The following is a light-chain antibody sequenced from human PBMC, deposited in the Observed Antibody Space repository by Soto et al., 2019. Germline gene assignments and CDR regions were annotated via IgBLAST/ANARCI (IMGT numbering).Light chain of an antibody. Sequence: DIQLTQSPSFLSASVGARVTITCRASQGIGSYLAWFQQKPGKAPKLLIYEASTLQSGVSSRFSGSESGTEFTLTISSLQPEDFATYYCQQLNDYPPMFTFGPGTKVDIK. J-gene: IGKJ3*01. CDR3: QQLNDYPPMFT. V-gene: IGKV1-9*01. CDR1: QGIGSY. CDR2: EAS.